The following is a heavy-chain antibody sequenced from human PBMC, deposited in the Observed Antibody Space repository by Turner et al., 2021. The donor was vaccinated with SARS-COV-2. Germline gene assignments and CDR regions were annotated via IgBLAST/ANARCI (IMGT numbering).Heavy chain of an antibody. D-gene: IGHD2-15*01. V-gene: IGHV3-53*02. CDR1: GSTFSSIC. CDR3: AGEGYCSGGTCEGPFDF. Sequence: EVQLVETGGGSIQPGGSVSLACAVSGSTFSSICMSWVGQAAGKGLEWVLVICRGSTYYADAVRGRFSITRDNTKNSLYLQMNSLRAEDTAVYYCAGEGYCSGGTCEGPFDFWGQGTLVTVSS. J-gene: IGHJ4*02. CDR2: ICRGST.